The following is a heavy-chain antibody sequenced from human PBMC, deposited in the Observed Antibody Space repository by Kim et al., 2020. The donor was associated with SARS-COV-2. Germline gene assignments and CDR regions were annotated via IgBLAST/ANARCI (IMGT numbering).Heavy chain of an antibody. CDR2: ISYDGSNK. CDR3: GGPIAAAAGDSDY. CDR1: GFTFSSYA. D-gene: IGHD6-13*01. Sequence: GGSLRLSCAASGFTFSSYAMHWVRQAPGKGLEWVAVISYDGSNKYYADSVKGRFTISRDNSKNTLYLQMNSLRAEDTAVYYCGGPIAAAAGDSDYWGQGTLVTVSS. V-gene: IGHV3-30*04. J-gene: IGHJ4*02.